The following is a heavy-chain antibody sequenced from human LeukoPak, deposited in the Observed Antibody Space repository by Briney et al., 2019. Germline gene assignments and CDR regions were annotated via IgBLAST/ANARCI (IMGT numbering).Heavy chain of an antibody. J-gene: IGHJ4*02. Sequence: GGSLRLSCAASGSTFSTYAMTWVRQAPGKGLGWVSTISGSDGNTYYADSVKGRCTISRDNSKNTLYLQMNSLGAEDTAVYYCARSITIFGLVIYYFDFWGQGTLVTVSS. D-gene: IGHD3-3*01. CDR2: ISGSDGNT. CDR3: ARSITIFGLVIYYFDF. CDR1: GSTFSTYA. V-gene: IGHV3-23*01.